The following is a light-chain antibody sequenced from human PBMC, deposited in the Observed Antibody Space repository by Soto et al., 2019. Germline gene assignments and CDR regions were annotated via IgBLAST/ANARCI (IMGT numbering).Light chain of an antibody. CDR3: HHYSRSPPYT. CDR2: GAS. J-gene: IGKJ2*01. V-gene: IGKV3-20*01. Sequence: EIVLTQSPDTLSLSPGERATVSCRASQSVSNNDLAWYQQRPGQAPRLVLYGASTRPTGIPDRFSGSGSGTKFTLTISRLEPEDFAVYYCHHYSRSPPYTFGQGTKLDIK. CDR1: QSVSNND.